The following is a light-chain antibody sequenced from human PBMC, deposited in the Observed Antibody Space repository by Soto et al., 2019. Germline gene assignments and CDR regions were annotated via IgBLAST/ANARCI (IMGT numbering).Light chain of an antibody. Sequence: PWDDATLSCRASQRLSSSFLAWYQQRPGQTPRLLIYGPSRRATGIPDRFSASGSGTDFTLTISRLEPEDFAVYYCQQYGGSPYTFGQGTKLEIK. V-gene: IGKV3-20*01. J-gene: IGKJ2*01. CDR1: QRLSSSF. CDR2: GPS. CDR3: QQYGGSPYT.